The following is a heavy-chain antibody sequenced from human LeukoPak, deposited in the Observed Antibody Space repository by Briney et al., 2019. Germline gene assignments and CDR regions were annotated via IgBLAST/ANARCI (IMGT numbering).Heavy chain of an antibody. J-gene: IGHJ1*01. CDR1: GFTFSRYW. D-gene: IGHD3-22*01. CDR3: ATGTYYDSRGYYTFGH. V-gene: IGHV3-74*01. Sequence: GGSLRLSCAASGFTFSRYWMHWVSQAPGKGLVWVSRINGDGSTTSYADSVKGGFTISRDNAKNTLYLQMNSLRAEDTAVYYCATGTYYDSRGYYTFGHWGQGTLVTVSP. CDR2: INGDGSTT.